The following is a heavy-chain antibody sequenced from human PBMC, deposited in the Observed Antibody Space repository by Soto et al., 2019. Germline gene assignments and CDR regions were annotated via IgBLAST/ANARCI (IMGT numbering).Heavy chain of an antibody. V-gene: IGHV4-59*01. CDR2: ISYRGTT. Sequence: PSETLSLTGTVSGASITGSDWNWIRHPLGKPDEWIGYISYRGTTNYNPSLKSRPTLSMDTSQNQIFLLLTTVTAADTAVYYCASDIYYCDRTGYRNVALDVWGQGTMVTDSS. CDR1: GASITGSD. D-gene: IGHD3-22*01. J-gene: IGHJ3*01. CDR3: ASDIYYCDRTGYRNVALDV.